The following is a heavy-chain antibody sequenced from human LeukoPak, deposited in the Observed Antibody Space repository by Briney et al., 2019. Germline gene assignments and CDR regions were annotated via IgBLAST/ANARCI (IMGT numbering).Heavy chain of an antibody. V-gene: IGHV1-69*13. D-gene: IGHD3-9*01. J-gene: IGHJ4*02. CDR2: IIPIFGTA. CDR1: GGTFSSYA. CDR3: ASPKPRRYFDRQMGTRFDY. Sequence: SVKVSCKASGGTFSSYAISWVRQAPGQGLEWTGGIIPIFGTANYAQKFQGRVTITADESTSTAYMELSSLRSEDTAVYYCASPKPRRYFDRQMGTRFDYWGQGTLVTVSS.